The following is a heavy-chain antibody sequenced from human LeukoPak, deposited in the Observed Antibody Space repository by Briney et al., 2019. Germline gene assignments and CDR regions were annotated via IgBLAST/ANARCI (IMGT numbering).Heavy chain of an antibody. CDR1: GFTFSDYN. CDR2: ISSSATYI. D-gene: IGHD6-19*01. J-gene: IGHJ4*02. Sequence: GGSLRLSCAASGFTFSDYNMNWVRQAPGKGLEWVSSISSSATYIYYADSVKGRFTISRDNAKNTLYLQMNSLRAEDTAVYYCARGRQWLDFDYWGQGTLVTVSS. CDR3: ARGRQWLDFDY. V-gene: IGHV3-21*01.